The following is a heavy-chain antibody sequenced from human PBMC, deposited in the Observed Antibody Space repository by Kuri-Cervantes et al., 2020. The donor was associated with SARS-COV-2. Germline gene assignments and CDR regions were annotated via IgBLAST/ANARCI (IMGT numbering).Heavy chain of an antibody. J-gene: IGHJ6*02. V-gene: IGHV3-30*04. Sequence: GESLKISCAASGFTFSNYAMHWVRQAPGKGLEWVAVISYDGSHKYHADSVKGRFTISRDNSKNTLYLQMNSLRAEDTAVYYCARDLEIFGVPYGYGMDVWGQGTTVTVSS. CDR2: ISYDGSHK. CDR1: GFTFSNYA. D-gene: IGHD3-3*01. CDR3: ARDLEIFGVPYGYGMDV.